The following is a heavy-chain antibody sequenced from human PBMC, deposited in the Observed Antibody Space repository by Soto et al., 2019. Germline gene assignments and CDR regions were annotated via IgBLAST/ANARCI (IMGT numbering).Heavy chain of an antibody. CDR1: GFTFSSYG. J-gene: IGHJ6*02. V-gene: IGHV3-30*18. Sequence: GGSLRLSCAASGFTFSSYGMHWVRQAPGKGLEWVAVISYDGSNKYYADSVKGRFTISRDNSKNTLYLQMNSLRAEDTAVYYCAKDYYYDSSGYYTPPDYGMDVWGQGTTVTVSS. D-gene: IGHD3-22*01. CDR3: AKDYYYDSSGYYTPPDYGMDV. CDR2: ISYDGSNK.